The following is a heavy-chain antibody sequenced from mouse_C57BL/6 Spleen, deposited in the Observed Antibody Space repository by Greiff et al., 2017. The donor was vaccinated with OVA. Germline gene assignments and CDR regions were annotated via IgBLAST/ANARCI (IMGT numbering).Heavy chain of an antibody. J-gene: IGHJ4*01. D-gene: IGHD2-1*01. CDR2: IRSKSNNYAT. CDR1: GFSFNTYA. CDR3: VRLGNVYAMDY. Sequence: EVKLMESGGGLVQPKGSLKLSCAASGFSFNTYAMNWVRQAPGKGLEWVARIRSKSNNYATYYADSVKDRFTISRDDSESMLYLQMNNLKTEDTAMYYCVRLGNVYAMDYWGQGTSVTVSS. V-gene: IGHV10-1*01.